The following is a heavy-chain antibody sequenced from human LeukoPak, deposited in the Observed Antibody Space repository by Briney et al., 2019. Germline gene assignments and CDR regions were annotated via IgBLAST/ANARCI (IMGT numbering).Heavy chain of an antibody. CDR3: ARGLRRKGFYFDL. Sequence: ASVKVSCKASGYTFSNYDISWVRQAPGQGLEWMGWMNPNSGNTGYTQNFQGRVTMTKITSIGTAYMELSSLRSEDTAVYYCARGLRRKGFYFDLWGQGTLVTVSS. D-gene: IGHD3-16*01. CDR1: GYTFSNYD. V-gene: IGHV1-8*01. J-gene: IGHJ4*02. CDR2: MNPNSGNT.